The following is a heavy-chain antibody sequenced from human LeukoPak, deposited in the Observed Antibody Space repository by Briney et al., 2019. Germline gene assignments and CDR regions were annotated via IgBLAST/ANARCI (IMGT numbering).Heavy chain of an antibody. J-gene: IGHJ4*02. V-gene: IGHV1-18*01. CDR1: GYTFTSYG. CDR2: IRAYNGNT. CDR3: ARDFNYYDISGFYYFDY. Sequence: GASVKVSCKASGYTFTSYGISWVRQAPGQGLEWMGWIRAYNGNTNYTQKLQGRVTMTTDTSTSTAYMELRSLRSDDTAAYYCARDFNYYDISGFYYFDYWGQGTLVTVSS. D-gene: IGHD3-22*01.